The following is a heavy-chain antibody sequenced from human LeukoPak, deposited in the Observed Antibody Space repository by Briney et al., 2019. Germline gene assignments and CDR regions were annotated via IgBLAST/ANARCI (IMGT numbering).Heavy chain of an antibody. V-gene: IGHV4-34*01. J-gene: IGHJ4*02. D-gene: IGHD3-10*01. CDR2: INHSGST. CDR1: GGSFSGYY. CDR3: ASSRGFGELQGY. Sequence: SETLSLTCAVYGGSFSGYYWSWIRQPPGKGLEWIGEINHSGSTYYNPSLKSRVTISVDTSKNQFSLKLSSVTAADTAVYYCASSRGFGELQGYWGQGTLVTVSS.